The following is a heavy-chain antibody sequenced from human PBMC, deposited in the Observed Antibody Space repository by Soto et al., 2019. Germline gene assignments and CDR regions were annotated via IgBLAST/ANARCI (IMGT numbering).Heavy chain of an antibody. CDR1: GGTFSNSA. Sequence: QVQLEQSGAEVKKPGSSVKVSCKASGGTFSNSAISWVRQVPGQGLEWMGGIMPIFRTPDYAQKLQGRVTVTADESTSTAYMELSGLRSDDTAVYYCARDKARLQLGGNYYYILDVWGQGTTVTVSS. V-gene: IGHV1-69*12. J-gene: IGHJ6*02. CDR3: ARDKARLQLGGNYYYILDV. CDR2: IMPIFRTP. D-gene: IGHD5-12*01.